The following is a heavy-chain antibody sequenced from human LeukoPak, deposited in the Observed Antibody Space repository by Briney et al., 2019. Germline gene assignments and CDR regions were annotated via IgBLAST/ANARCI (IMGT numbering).Heavy chain of an antibody. CDR3: AKSSEQWLATYFDY. J-gene: IGHJ4*02. CDR2: ISWNSGSI. D-gene: IGHD6-19*01. V-gene: IGHV3-9*01. Sequence: GRSLRLSCAASGFTFDDYAMHWVRQAPGKGLEWVSGISWNSGSIGYADSVKGRFTISRDNSKNTLYLQMNSLRAEDTAVYYCAKSSEQWLATYFDYWGQGTLVTVSS. CDR1: GFTFDDYA.